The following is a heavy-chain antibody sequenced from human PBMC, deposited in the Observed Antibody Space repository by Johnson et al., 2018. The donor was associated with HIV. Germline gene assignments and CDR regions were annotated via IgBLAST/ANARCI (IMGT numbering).Heavy chain of an antibody. CDR3: AKGKIAAAGDAFDI. Sequence: VYLVESGGGVARPGGSLRLSCAASGSNFDDYGMSWVRQAPGKGLEWVSGINWNGGRTGYADSVKGRFTISRDNAKNSLYLQMNSLRAEDTALYYCAKGKIAAAGDAFDIWGQGTMVTVSS. CDR1: GSNFDDYG. CDR2: INWNGGRT. V-gene: IGHV3-20*04. D-gene: IGHD6-13*01. J-gene: IGHJ3*02.